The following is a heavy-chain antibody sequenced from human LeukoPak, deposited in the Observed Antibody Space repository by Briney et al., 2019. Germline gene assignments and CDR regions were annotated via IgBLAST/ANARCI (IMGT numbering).Heavy chain of an antibody. V-gene: IGHV3-21*01. Sequence: GGSLRLSCAASGFTFSSYSMNWVRQAPGKGLEWVSSISSSSSYIYYADSVKGRFTISRDSAKNTLYLQMNSLRAEDTAVYYCARDSGALYYYYMDVWGKGTTVTVSS. D-gene: IGHD2-15*01. CDR2: ISSSSSYI. J-gene: IGHJ6*03. CDR3: ARDSGALYYYYMDV. CDR1: GFTFSSYS.